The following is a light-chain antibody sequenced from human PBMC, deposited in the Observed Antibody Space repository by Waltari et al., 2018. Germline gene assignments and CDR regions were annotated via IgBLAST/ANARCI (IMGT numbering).Light chain of an antibody. Sequence: RSMLVVTCVSLTWDQKKVGQAHRFLIYVTSSRTTGIPDRFSCSGSGTEFNRTISRLEPEDFAVYYSQQYDGEVVTFGVGTKVEI. CDR3: QQYDGEVVT. V-gene: IGKV3-20*01. J-gene: IGKJ4*01. CDR1: LVVTCVS. CDR2: VTS.